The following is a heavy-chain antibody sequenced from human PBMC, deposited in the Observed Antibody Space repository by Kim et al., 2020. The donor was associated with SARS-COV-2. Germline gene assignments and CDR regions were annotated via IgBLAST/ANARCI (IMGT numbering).Heavy chain of an antibody. CDR2: ISAYNGNT. D-gene: IGHD3-10*01. J-gene: IGHJ4*02. CDR1: GYTFTSYG. CDR3: ARVDGLLWFGERSYYFDY. Sequence: ASVKVSCKASGYTFTSYGISWVRQAPGQGLEWMGWISAYNGNTNYAQKLQGRVTMTTDTSTSTAYMELRSLRSDDTAVYYCARVDGLLWFGERSYYFDYWGQGTLVTVSS. V-gene: IGHV1-18*04.